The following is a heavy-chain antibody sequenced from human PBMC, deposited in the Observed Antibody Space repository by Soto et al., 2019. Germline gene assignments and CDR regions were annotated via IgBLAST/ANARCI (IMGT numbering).Heavy chain of an antibody. CDR2: IYYSGST. Sequence: QVQLQESGPGLVKPSQTLSLTCTVSGGSISSGDYYWGWIRQPPGKGLEWIGYIYYSGSTYYNPSPKIRVTRSVDTSKNQCSLKLSSVTAADTAVYYCARDKPKRYGDYAFDIWGQGTMVTVSS. D-gene: IGHD4-17*01. CDR1: GGSISSGDYY. V-gene: IGHV4-30-4*01. CDR3: ARDKPKRYGDYAFDI. J-gene: IGHJ3*02.